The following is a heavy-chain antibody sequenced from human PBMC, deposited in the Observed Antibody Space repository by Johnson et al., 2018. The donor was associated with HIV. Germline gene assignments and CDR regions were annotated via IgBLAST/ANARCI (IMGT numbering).Heavy chain of an antibody. V-gene: IGHV3-NL1*01. CDR1: GFTFSSYA. D-gene: IGHD3-22*01. CDR3: AKGMYYYVSSGYYLDGFDI. CDR2: IYSGGST. J-gene: IGHJ3*02. Sequence: QVQLVESGGGVVQPGRSLRLSCAASGFTFSSYAMHWVRQAPGKGLEWVSVIYSGGSTYYADSVKGRFTISRDNSKNKLYLQMNSLRAEDTAVYYCAKGMYYYVSSGYYLDGFDIWCQGTMVTVSS.